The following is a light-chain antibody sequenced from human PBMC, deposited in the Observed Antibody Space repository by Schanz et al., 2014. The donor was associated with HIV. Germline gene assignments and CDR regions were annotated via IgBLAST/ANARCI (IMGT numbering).Light chain of an antibody. CDR1: QDINNN. Sequence: TQSPATLSASPGEGATLSCRASQDINNNLAWYSQKPGQAPKLLIYDASKRATGIPARFSGSGSGTDFTLTISSLEPEDFAVYYCQQYGSSPLFGQGTKVEIK. V-gene: IGKV3D-11*03. J-gene: IGKJ1*01. CDR2: DAS. CDR3: QQYGSSPL.